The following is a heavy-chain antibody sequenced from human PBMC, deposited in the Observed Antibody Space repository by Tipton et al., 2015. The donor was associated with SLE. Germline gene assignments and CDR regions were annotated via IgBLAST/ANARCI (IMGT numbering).Heavy chain of an antibody. CDR3: ARVGYSNYMDV. Sequence: TLSLTCTVSGGSISSYYWSWIRQPPGKGLEWIGYIYYSGSTNYNPSLKSRVTISVDTSKNQFSLKLSSVTAADTAVHYCARVGYSNYMDVWGKGTTVTVSS. J-gene: IGHJ6*03. D-gene: IGHD4-11*01. CDR1: GGSISSYY. V-gene: IGHV4-59*01. CDR2: IYYSGST.